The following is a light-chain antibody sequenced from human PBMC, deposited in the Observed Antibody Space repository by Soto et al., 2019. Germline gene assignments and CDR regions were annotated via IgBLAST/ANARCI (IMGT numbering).Light chain of an antibody. CDR2: DAS. V-gene: IGKV3-11*01. CDR1: QSVSSY. CDR3: QQRGNWPRT. Sequence: EIVLTQSPATLSLSPGERATLSCRASQSVSSYLAWYQQKPGQAPRLLIYDASKRATGIPARFSGSGSGTEFTLTISNLEPEDFAFYYCQQRGNWPRTFGQGTKVEIK. J-gene: IGKJ1*01.